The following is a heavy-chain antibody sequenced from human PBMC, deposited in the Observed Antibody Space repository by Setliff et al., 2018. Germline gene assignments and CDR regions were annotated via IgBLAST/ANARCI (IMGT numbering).Heavy chain of an antibody. CDR3: ARHHAQYYSDSSGYFYEDWYFDL. V-gene: IGHV4-59*08. D-gene: IGHD3-22*01. CDR2: IYYSGTT. J-gene: IGHJ2*01. CDR1: GGSMCNYY. Sequence: SEPLSLICSVSGGSMCNYYWSWIRQPPGKGLEWIGYIYYSGTTNSIPSLKSRVTIPVDTSKNQFSLKLSSVTAADTAVYYCARHHAQYYSDSSGYFYEDWYFDLWGRSTLVTVSS.